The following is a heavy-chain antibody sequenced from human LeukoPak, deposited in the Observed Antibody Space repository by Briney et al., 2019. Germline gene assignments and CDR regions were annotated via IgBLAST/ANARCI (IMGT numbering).Heavy chain of an antibody. J-gene: IGHJ3*02. V-gene: IGHV4-59*01. CDR1: GGSISSYY. CDR3: ARDLGELLPYDAFYI. CDR2: IYYSGST. D-gene: IGHD1-26*01. Sequence: SETLSLTCTVSGGSISSYYWSWIRQPPGTGLEWIGYIYYSGSTNYNPSLTSRVTISVDTSTNQFCLKLSSVTAADTAVYYCARDLGELLPYDAFYIWGQGTMVTVSS.